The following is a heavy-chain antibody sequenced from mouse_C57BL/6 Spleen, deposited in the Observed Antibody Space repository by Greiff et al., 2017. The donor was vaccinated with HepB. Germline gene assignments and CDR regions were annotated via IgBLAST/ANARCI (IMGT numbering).Heavy chain of an antibody. V-gene: IGHV1-64*01. CDR2: IHPNSGST. Sequence: VQLQQSGAELVKPGASVKLSCKASGYTFTSYWMHWVKQRPGQGLEWIGMIHPNSGSTNYNEKFKSKATLTVDKSSSTAYMQLSSLTSEDSAVYYCARWGYGYDGDWFAYWGQGTLVTVSA. J-gene: IGHJ3*01. CDR3: ARWGYGYDGDWFAY. CDR1: GYTFTSYW. D-gene: IGHD2-2*01.